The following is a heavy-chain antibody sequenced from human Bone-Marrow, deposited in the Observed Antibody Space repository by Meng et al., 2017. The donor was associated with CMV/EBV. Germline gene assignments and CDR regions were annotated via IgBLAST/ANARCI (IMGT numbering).Heavy chain of an antibody. CDR3: ARSVPTGYYYYGIDV. V-gene: IGHV4-34*01. D-gene: IGHD3-9*01. J-gene: IGHJ6*02. Sequence: ESLKISCAVYGGSFSGYYWSWIRQPPGKGLEWIGEINHSGSTNYNPSLKSRVTISVDTSKNQFPLKLSSVTAADTAVYYCARSVPTGYYYYGIDVWGQGTTVTVSS. CDR1: GGSFSGYY. CDR2: INHSGST.